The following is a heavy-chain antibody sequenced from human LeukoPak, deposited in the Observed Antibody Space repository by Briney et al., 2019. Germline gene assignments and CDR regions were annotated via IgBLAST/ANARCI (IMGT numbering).Heavy chain of an antibody. CDR1: GASIGNYK. D-gene: IGHD3-9*01. V-gene: IGHV4-4*07. CDR2: TDDVGNT. CDR3: ARIRRHNYDWYADDS. J-gene: IGHJ4*02. Sequence: SETLSLTCSVSGASIGNYKWAWIRQPAGKGLEWLGRTDDVGNTDYSLSFESRITVSVDKSRNQVYLKLMSVTAADTAVYYCARIRRHNYDWYADDSWGQGALVTVSS.